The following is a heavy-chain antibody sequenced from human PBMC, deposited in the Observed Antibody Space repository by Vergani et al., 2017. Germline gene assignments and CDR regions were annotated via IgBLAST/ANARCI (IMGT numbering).Heavy chain of an antibody. Sequence: EVQLVESGGGLVQPGGSLRLSCAASGFTFSSYWMHWVRQAPGKGLVWVGRIRSKANSYATAYAASGKGRFTISRDDSKNTAYLQMNSLKTEDTAVYYCTTMMPPPGAFDIWGQGTMVTVAS. J-gene: IGHJ3*02. CDR3: TTMMPPPGAFDI. V-gene: IGHV3-73*02. CDR1: GFTFSSYW. CDR2: IRSKANSYAT. D-gene: IGHD4/OR15-4a*01.